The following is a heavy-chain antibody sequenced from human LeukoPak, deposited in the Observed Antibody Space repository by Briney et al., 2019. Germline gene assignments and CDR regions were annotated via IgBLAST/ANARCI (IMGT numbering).Heavy chain of an antibody. Sequence: AASVKVSCKASGGTFSSYAISWVRQAPGQGLEWMGRIIPILGIANYAQKFQGRVTITADKSTSTAYMELSSLRSEDTAVYYCDLSSTFGGVIDGGYWGQGTLVTVSS. CDR1: GGTFSSYA. V-gene: IGHV1-69*04. CDR3: DLSSTFGGVIDGGY. J-gene: IGHJ4*02. CDR2: IIPILGIA. D-gene: IGHD3-16*02.